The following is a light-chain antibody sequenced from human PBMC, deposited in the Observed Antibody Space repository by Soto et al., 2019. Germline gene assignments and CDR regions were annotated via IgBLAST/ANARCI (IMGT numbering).Light chain of an antibody. CDR3: AAWDVSLNGRV. V-gene: IGLV1-44*01. CDR2: SNN. CDR1: SSNVGSNA. J-gene: IGLJ2*01. Sequence: QSVLTQPPSASGTPGQRVTISCSGSSSNVGSNAVNWYHQLPGTAPKLLIYSNNQRPSGVPDRFSGSKSGTSASLAISGLQSEDEADYYCAAWDVSLNGRVFGGGTKLTVL.